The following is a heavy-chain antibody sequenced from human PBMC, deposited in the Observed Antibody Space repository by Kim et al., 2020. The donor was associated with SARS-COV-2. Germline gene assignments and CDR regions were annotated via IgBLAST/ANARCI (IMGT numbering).Heavy chain of an antibody. J-gene: IGHJ4*02. Sequence: GGSLRLSCAASGFTFSSYGMHWVRQAPGKGLEWVAVISYDGSNKYYADSVKGRFTISRDNSKNTLYLQMNSLRAEDTAVYYCAKDLVVLRYFDWPWARPDYWGQGTLVTVSS. CDR1: GFTFSSYG. D-gene: IGHD3-9*01. V-gene: IGHV3-30*18. CDR2: ISYDGSNK. CDR3: AKDLVVLRYFDWPWARPDY.